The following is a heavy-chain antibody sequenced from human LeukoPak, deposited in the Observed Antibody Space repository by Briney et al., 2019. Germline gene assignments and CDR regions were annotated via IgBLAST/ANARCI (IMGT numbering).Heavy chain of an antibody. Sequence: PSETLSLTCAVSGGSISSSNWWSWVRQPPGKGLEWIGEIYHSGSTNYNPSLKSRVTISVDTSKNQFSLKLSSVTAADTAVYYCARHDLRCFDWLLSRGLGGMDVWGQGTTVTVSS. CDR1: GGSISSSNW. V-gene: IGHV4-4*02. CDR2: IYHSGST. D-gene: IGHD3-9*01. CDR3: ARHDLRCFDWLLSRGLGGMDV. J-gene: IGHJ6*02.